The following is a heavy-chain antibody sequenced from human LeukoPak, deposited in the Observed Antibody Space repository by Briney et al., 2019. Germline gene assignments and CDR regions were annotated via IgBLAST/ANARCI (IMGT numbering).Heavy chain of an antibody. V-gene: IGHV4-34*01. J-gene: IGHJ3*02. CDR1: GGSFSGYY. D-gene: IGHD3/OR15-3a*01. CDR3: AREDWGAFDI. Sequence: SETLSLTCAVYGGSFSGYYWSWIRQPPGKGLEWIGEINHSGSTNYNPSLKSRVTISVDTSKNQFSLKLSSVTAADTAVYYCAREDWGAFDIWGQGTMVTVSS. CDR2: INHSGST.